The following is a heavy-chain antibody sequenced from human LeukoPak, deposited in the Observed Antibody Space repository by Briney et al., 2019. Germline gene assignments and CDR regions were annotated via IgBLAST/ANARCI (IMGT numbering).Heavy chain of an antibody. J-gene: IGHJ3*02. CDR2: INPNSGGT. Sequence: ASVKVSCKASGYTFSGYYMHWVRQAPGQGLEWVGWINPNSGGTNYAQNFQGRVTMTRDTSISTVYMELSRLRSDDTAVYYCARYYYDSSGSSSDAFDIWGQGTMVTVSS. V-gene: IGHV1-2*02. CDR3: ARYYYDSSGSSSDAFDI. CDR1: GYTFSGYY. D-gene: IGHD3-22*01.